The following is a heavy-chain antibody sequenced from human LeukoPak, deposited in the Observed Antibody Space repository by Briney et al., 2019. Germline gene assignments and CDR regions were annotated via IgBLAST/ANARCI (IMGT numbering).Heavy chain of an antibody. D-gene: IGHD6-13*01. V-gene: IGHV4-30-4*01. J-gene: IGHJ4*02. CDR2: IYYSGST. Sequence: SQTLSLTCTVSGGSISSGDYYWSWIRQPPGKGLEWIGYIYYSGSTYYNPSLKSRVTISVDTAKNQLSLKLSSVTAADTAVYYCARRAGYTSSWYEYWGQGTLVTVSS. CDR1: GGSISSGDYY. CDR3: ARRAGYTSSWYEY.